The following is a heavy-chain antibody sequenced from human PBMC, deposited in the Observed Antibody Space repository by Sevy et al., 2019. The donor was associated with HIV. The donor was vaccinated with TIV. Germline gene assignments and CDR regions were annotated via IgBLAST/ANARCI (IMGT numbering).Heavy chain of an antibody. CDR1: GYNFLSDG. CDR3: ATVGLRYWSGSSTYQGDWFDP. D-gene: IGHD2-15*01. Sequence: ASVKVSCQASGYNFLSDGITWVRQAPGQGLEWMAWIGLYNGNANYAQKFRDRVTMTTDTSTNTAYLELRSLRSDDTAVYYCATVGLRYWSGSSTYQGDWFDPWGQGTLVTVSS. J-gene: IGHJ5*02. V-gene: IGHV1-18*01. CDR2: IGLYNGNA.